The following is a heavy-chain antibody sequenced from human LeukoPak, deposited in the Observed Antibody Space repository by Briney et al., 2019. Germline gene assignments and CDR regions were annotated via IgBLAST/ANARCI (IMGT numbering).Heavy chain of an antibody. CDR3: ARESGYKGLGFDY. D-gene: IGHD5-12*01. Sequence: PGGFLRLSCAASGFTFSSYWMSWVRQAPGKGLEWVANIKQDGREKYYVDSVKGRFTISRDNAKNSLYLQMNSLRAEDTAVYYCARESGYKGLGFDYWGQGTLVTVSS. CDR2: IKQDGREK. V-gene: IGHV3-7*01. CDR1: GFTFSSYW. J-gene: IGHJ4*02.